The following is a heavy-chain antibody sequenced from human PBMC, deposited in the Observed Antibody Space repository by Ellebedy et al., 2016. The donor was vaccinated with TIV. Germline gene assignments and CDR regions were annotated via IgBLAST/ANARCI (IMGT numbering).Heavy chain of an antibody. CDR1: GASITSDDYY. J-gene: IGHJ4*02. Sequence: SETLSLTCTVSGASITSDDYYWSWIRQPPGTALEWIGYVFYSGSTYYNPSLKSRLTISLVTSKNQFSLKMTSVTAADTAVYYCARAQAKGGNFNFDFWGQGTLITVSS. D-gene: IGHD1-7*01. CDR2: VFYSGST. V-gene: IGHV4-30-4*01. CDR3: ARAQAKGGNFNFDF.